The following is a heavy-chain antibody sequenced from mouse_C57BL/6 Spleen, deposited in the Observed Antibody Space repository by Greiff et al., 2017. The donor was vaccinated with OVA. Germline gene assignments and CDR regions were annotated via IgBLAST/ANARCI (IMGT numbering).Heavy chain of an antibody. CDR1: GYTFTSYW. CDR3: AIGGITVVAPFDY. D-gene: IGHD1-1*01. Sequence: QVQLKQPGAELVKPGASVKVSCKASGYTFTSYWMHWVKQRPGQGLEWIGRIHPSDSDTNYNQKFKGKATLTVDKSSSTAYMQLSSLTSEDSAVYYCAIGGITVVAPFDYWGQGTTLTVSS. J-gene: IGHJ2*01. V-gene: IGHV1-74*01. CDR2: IHPSDSDT.